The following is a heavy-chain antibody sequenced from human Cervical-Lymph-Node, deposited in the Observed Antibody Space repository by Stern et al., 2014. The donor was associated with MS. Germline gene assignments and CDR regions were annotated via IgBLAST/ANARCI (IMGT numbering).Heavy chain of an antibody. CDR1: GGNFNIYA. V-gene: IGHV1-69*01. D-gene: IGHD3-10*01. Sequence: VQLVESGAEVKKPGSSVRVSCKASGGNFNIYAFSWVRQAPGQGLEWMGGIIPIVGTANYAQKYQGRVTITADDSLETVYMEVNSLRFEDTAVFYCARDQRHYGSGHFAFDIWGQGTVVTVSS. J-gene: IGHJ3*02. CDR2: IIPIVGTA. CDR3: ARDQRHYGSGHFAFDI.